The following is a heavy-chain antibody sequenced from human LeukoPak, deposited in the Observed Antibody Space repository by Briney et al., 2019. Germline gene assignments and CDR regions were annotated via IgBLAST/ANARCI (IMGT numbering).Heavy chain of an antibody. Sequence: PGGSLRLSCAASGFTVSSNYTSWVRQAPGKGLEWVSVIYSGGSTYYADSVKGRFTISRDNSKNTLYLQMNSLRAEDTAVYYCMVVVILTTYALDIWGQGTMVTVSS. J-gene: IGHJ3*02. CDR3: MVVVILTTYALDI. V-gene: IGHV3-53*01. D-gene: IGHD3-22*01. CDR1: GFTVSSNY. CDR2: IYSGGST.